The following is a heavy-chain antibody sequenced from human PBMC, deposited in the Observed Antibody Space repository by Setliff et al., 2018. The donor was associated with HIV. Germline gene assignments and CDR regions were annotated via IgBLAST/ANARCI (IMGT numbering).Heavy chain of an antibody. D-gene: IGHD2-15*01. Sequence: ASVKVSCKTSGYMFNIYYMHWVRQVPGQGLEWMGWSNPNTGGTKYAQKFQGRVTMTMDTSTTTAYMELSGLKSDDAAVYYCARDHVVCSGGTCRSDDPYYYYYMNVWGQGTTVTVSS. CDR1: GYMFNIYY. CDR2: SNPNTGGT. V-gene: IGHV1-2*02. CDR3: ARDHVVCSGGTCRSDDPYYYYYMNV. J-gene: IGHJ6*03.